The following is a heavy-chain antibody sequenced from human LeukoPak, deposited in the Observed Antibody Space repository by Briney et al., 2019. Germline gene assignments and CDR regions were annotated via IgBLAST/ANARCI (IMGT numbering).Heavy chain of an antibody. V-gene: IGHV4-59*08. CDR2: IYYSGST. CDR1: GGSISSYY. Sequence: KPSETLSLTCTVSGGSISSYYWSWIRQPPGKGLEWIGYIYYSGSTNYNPTLKSRVTIPVDTSKNQFSLKLSSVTAADTAVYYCARAIPLHYYGSGSYNWFDPWGQGTLVTVSS. D-gene: IGHD3-10*01. CDR3: ARAIPLHYYGSGSYNWFDP. J-gene: IGHJ5*02.